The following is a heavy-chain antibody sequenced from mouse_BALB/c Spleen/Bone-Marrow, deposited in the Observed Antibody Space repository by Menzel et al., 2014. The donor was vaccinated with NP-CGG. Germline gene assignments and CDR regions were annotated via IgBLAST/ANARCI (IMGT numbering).Heavy chain of an antibody. Sequence: EVHLVESGGGLVQPGGSRKLSCAASGFTFSSFGMHWVRQAPEKGLEWAAYISSGSSTIYYADTVKGRFTISRDNPKNTLFLQMTSLRSEDTAMYYCAREGDYGNYWYFDVWGAGTTVTVSS. CDR1: GFTFSSFG. V-gene: IGHV5-17*02. J-gene: IGHJ1*01. D-gene: IGHD2-1*01. CDR2: ISSGSSTI. CDR3: AREGDYGNYWYFDV.